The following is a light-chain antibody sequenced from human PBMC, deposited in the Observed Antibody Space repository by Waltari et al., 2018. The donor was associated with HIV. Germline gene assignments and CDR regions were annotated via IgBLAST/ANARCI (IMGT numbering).Light chain of an antibody. V-gene: IGLV1-47*01. CDR1: SSNLGRTT. CDR2: RDN. J-gene: IGLJ2*01. CDR3: VVWDDSLSGVV. Sequence: QSVVTPSPSASGTPGQSVPISRSGSSSNLGRTTVFWYQPLPGTAPKLLIYRDNQRPSGVPDRLSGSRSGTSASLAISGLRSEDEAVYYCVVWDDSLSGVVFGGGTSLTVL.